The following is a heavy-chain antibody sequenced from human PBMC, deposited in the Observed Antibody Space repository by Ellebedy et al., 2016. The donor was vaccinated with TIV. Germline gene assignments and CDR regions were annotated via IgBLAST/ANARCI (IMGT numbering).Heavy chain of an antibody. Sequence: GESLKISXVASGFTFNTYGIHWVRQAPGKGLEWVAVISYDGRHKYYADSVKGRLTISRDNSKNTVYLQMNSLRSEDSAVYYCARDSGFYCLDFWGQGTLVTVSS. CDR1: GFTFNTYG. CDR3: ARDSGFYCLDF. V-gene: IGHV3-30*03. D-gene: IGHD1-26*01. CDR2: ISYDGRHK. J-gene: IGHJ4*02.